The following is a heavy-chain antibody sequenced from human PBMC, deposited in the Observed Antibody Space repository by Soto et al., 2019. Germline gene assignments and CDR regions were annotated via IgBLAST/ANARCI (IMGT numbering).Heavy chain of an antibody. V-gene: IGHV4-59*01. J-gene: IGHJ6*03. CDR3: AGGSRYSYGYDVHYYYYMDV. D-gene: IGHD5-18*01. Sequence: SETLSLTCTVSGGSISSYYWTWIRQPPGKGLEWIGYIYHSGNTNYNSSLKSRVTISVDTSKNQFSLKLSSVTAADTAVYYCAGGSRYSYGYDVHYYYYMDVWGKGTTVTVSS. CDR1: GGSISSYY. CDR2: IYHSGNT.